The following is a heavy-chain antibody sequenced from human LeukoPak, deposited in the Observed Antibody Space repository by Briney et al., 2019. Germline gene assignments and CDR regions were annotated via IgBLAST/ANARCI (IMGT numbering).Heavy chain of an antibody. V-gene: IGHV3-23*01. CDR3: ARGNSNLNY. D-gene: IGHD2/OR15-2a*01. CDR1: GFTFSSYA. Sequence: PGGSLRLSCAASGFTFSSYAMSWVRQAPGKGLEWVSAISGSGGSTYYADSVKGRFTISRDNAKNSLYLQMNSLRAEDTTLYHCARGNSNLNYWGQATLVTVSS. J-gene: IGHJ4*02. CDR2: ISGSGGST.